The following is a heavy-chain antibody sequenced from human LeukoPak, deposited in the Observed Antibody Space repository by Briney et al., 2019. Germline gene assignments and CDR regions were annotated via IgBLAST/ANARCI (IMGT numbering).Heavy chain of an antibody. D-gene: IGHD6-13*01. CDR3: ARDQQLASTWFDP. Sequence: ASVKVSCKASGYTFTTYGISWVRQAPGQGLEWMGWITTHNGNTYYAQKLQGRVTMTTDTSTSTAYMELRSLRSDDTAVYYCARDQQLASTWFDPWGQGTLVTVSS. CDR1: GYTFTTYG. CDR2: ITTHNGNT. V-gene: IGHV1-18*01. J-gene: IGHJ5*02.